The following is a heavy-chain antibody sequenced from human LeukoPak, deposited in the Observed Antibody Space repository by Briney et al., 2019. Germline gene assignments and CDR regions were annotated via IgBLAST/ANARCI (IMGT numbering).Heavy chain of an antibody. CDR3: ARREYDILTGYNTDP. Sequence: PSETLSLTCAVSGGSISSSNWWSWVRQPPGKGLEWIGEIYHSGSTNYNPSLKSRVTISVDASKNQFSLKLSSVTAADTAVYYCARREYDILTGYNTDPWGQGTLVTVSS. J-gene: IGHJ5*02. D-gene: IGHD3-9*01. CDR1: GGSISSSNW. V-gene: IGHV4-4*02. CDR2: IYHSGST.